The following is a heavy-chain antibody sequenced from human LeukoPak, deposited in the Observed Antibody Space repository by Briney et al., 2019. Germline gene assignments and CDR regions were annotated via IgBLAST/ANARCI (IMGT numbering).Heavy chain of an antibody. CDR2: ISSSGSTI. D-gene: IGHD2/OR15-2a*01. CDR3: ARDLSPYYYYYMDV. Sequence: PGGSLRLSCAASGFTFSSYEMNWVRQAPGKGLEWVSYISSSGSTIYYADSVKGRFTISRDNSKNTLYLQMNSLRAEDTAVYYCARDLSPYYYYYMDVWGKGTTVTVSS. V-gene: IGHV3-48*03. CDR1: GFTFSSYE. J-gene: IGHJ6*03.